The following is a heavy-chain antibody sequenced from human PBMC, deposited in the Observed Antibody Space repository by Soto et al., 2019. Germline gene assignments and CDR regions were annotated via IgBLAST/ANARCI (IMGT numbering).Heavy chain of an antibody. CDR1: RFTFRRAS. D-gene: IGHD3-22*01. CDR3: TYYYGSSGYAFEY. CDR2: ISYDGSNK. Sequence: LGHSGAVARFTFRRASRHWVRQAPGKGLEWVAVISYDGSNKYYADSVKGRFTISRDNSKNTLYLQMNSLRAEDTAIYYCTYYYGSSGYAFEYWGQGTLVTVSS. J-gene: IGHJ4*02. V-gene: IGHV3-30*03.